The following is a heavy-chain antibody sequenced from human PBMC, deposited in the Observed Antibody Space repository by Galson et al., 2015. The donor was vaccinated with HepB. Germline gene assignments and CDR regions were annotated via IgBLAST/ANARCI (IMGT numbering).Heavy chain of an antibody. CDR2: MSGSVGSL. CDR1: GFTFSSYA. D-gene: IGHD3/OR15-3a*01. Sequence: SLRLSCAASGFTFSSYAMSWVRQAPGKGLEWVSSMSGSVGSLHYADSVKGRFTISRDNSKNTLYLQMNSLEAEDTAIYYCALAWTNYWYFDLWGRGTLVTVSS. CDR3: ALAWTNYWYFDL. J-gene: IGHJ2*01. V-gene: IGHV3-23*01.